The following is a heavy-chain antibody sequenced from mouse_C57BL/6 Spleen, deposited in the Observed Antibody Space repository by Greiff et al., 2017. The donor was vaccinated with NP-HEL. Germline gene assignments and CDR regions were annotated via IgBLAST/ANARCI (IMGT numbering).Heavy chain of an antibody. D-gene: IGHD1-1*01. J-gene: IGHJ4*01. V-gene: IGHV1-82*01. CDR2: IYPGDGDT. CDR3: ATTTSYAMDY. CDR1: GYAFSSSW. Sequence: VQLQQSGPELVKPGASVKISCKASGYAFSSSWMNWVKQRPGKGLEWIGRIYPGDGDTNYNGKFKGKATLTADKSSSTAYMQLSSLTSEDSAVYFCATTTSYAMDYWGQGTSVTVSS.